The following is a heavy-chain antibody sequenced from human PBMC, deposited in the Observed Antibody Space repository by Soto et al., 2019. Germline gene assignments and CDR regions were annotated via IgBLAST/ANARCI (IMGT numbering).Heavy chain of an antibody. D-gene: IGHD3-22*01. CDR3: ASHSYYYESSGYXWK. J-gene: IGHJ3*01. CDR1: GWSLNSKNYY. CDR2: IYYSGST. Sequence: SENLFPTWTVSGWSLNSKNYYWGWIRQAPGKGLEWIGSIYYSGSTYYNPSLKSRVTISVDTSKNQFSLKLSSVTAADTAVFYCASHSYYYESSGYXWKWGQGTMVTVSS. V-gene: IGHV4-39*01.